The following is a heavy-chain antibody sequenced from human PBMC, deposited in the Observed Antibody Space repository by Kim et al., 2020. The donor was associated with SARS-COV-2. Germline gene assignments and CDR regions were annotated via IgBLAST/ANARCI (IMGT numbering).Heavy chain of an antibody. CDR3: ARGRGHTRTLYYYYGMDV. J-gene: IGHJ6*02. D-gene: IGHD3-10*01. CDR2: INHSGST. CDR1: GGSFSGYY. V-gene: IGHV4-34*01. Sequence: SETLSLTCAVYGGSFSGYYWSWIRQPPGKGLEWIGEINHSGSTNYNPSLKSRVTISVDTSKNQFSLKLSSVTAADTAVYYCARGRGHTRTLYYYYGMDVWGQGTTVTVSS.